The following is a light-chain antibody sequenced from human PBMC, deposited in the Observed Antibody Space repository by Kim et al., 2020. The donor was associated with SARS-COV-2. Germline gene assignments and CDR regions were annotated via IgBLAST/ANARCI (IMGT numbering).Light chain of an antibody. CDR3: QQYYNYPLA. V-gene: IGKV1-8*01. Sequence: AIQLTQSPSSLSASVGDRVTITCRASQDISSYLAWYQQKPGKVPKLLIYGASTLQSGVPSGFSGSGSGTDFTLTISCLQSEDFATYYCQQYYNYPLAFGGGTKVDIK. CDR1: QDISSY. J-gene: IGKJ4*01. CDR2: GAS.